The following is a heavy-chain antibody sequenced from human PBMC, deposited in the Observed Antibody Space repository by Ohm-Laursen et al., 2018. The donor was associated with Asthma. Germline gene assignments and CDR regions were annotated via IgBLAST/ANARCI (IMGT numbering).Heavy chain of an antibody. CDR2: TYYRSKWYN. D-gene: IGHD3-22*01. Sequence: SQTLSLTCAIFGDSVSSNSAVWNWIRQAPSRGLEWLGRTYYRSKWYNDYAVSVKSRITINPDTSKNQFSLQLNSVTPEDTAVYYCARDPMYYYDSSGYYLINLPGYYGMDVWGQGTTVTVSS. J-gene: IGHJ6*02. CDR3: ARDPMYYYDSSGYYLINLPGYYGMDV. CDR1: GDSVSSNSAV. V-gene: IGHV6-1*01.